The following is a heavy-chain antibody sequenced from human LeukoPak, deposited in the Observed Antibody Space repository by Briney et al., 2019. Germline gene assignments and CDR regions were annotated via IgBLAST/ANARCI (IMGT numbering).Heavy chain of an antibody. D-gene: IGHD3-9*01. CDR2: ISSSGSTI. CDR1: GFTFSSYS. V-gene: IGHV3-48*04. Sequence: GGSLRLSCAASGFTFSSYSMSWVRQAPGKGLEWVSYISSSGSTIYYADSVKGRFTISRDNAKNSLYLQMNSLRAEDTAVYYCARVVYDILPFLDYWGQGTLVTVSS. J-gene: IGHJ4*02. CDR3: ARVVYDILPFLDY.